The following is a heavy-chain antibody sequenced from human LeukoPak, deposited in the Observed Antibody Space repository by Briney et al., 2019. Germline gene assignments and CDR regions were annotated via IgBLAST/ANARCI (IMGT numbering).Heavy chain of an antibody. Sequence: GASVKVSCKASGYTFTGYYIHWVRQAPGQGLEWMGWINPKSGGTNYAQKFQGRVTMTRDTSNSTAYMDLSSLRSDDTAVYYCARDGMFYYGTDSYYTGGWFDPWGQGTLVTVSS. CDR1: GYTFTGYY. V-gene: IGHV1-2*02. CDR3: ARDGMFYYGTDSYYTGGWFDP. CDR2: INPKSGGT. D-gene: IGHD3-10*01. J-gene: IGHJ5*02.